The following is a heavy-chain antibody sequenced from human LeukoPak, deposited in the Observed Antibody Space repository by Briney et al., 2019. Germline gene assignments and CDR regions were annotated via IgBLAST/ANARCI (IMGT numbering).Heavy chain of an antibody. CDR2: INPNSGGT. Sequence: ASVKLSCKASGYTFTGYYMHWVRQAPGQGLEWMGWINPNSGGTNYAQKFQGRVTMTRDTSISTAYMELSRLRSDDTAVYYCARRSRYCSSTSCSINWFDPWGQGTLVTVSS. J-gene: IGHJ5*02. V-gene: IGHV1-2*02. CDR3: ARRSRYCSSTSCSINWFDP. CDR1: GYTFTGYY. D-gene: IGHD2-2*01.